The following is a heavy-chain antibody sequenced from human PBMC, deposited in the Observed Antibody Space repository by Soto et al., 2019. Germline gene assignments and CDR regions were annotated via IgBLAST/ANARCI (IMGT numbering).Heavy chain of an antibody. J-gene: IGHJ4*02. Sequence: QVQLVESGGGVVQPGRSLRLSCAASGFTFSSYGMHWVRQAPGKGLEWVAVIWYDGSNKYYADSVKGRFTISRDNSKNTLYLQMNSLRAEDTAVYYCARAKWGGVVVVPAAMYDYWGQGTLVTVSS. CDR2: IWYDGSNK. V-gene: IGHV3-33*01. CDR3: ARAKWGGVVVVPAAMYDY. CDR1: GFTFSSYG. D-gene: IGHD2-2*01.